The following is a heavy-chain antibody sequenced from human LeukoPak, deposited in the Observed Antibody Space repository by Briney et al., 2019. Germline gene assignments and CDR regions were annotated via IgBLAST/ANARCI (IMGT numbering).Heavy chain of an antibody. J-gene: IGHJ4*02. CDR1: GGTFSSYA. Sequence: GASVKVSCKASGGTFSSYAISWVRQAPGQGLEWMGGIIPIFGTANYAQKFQGRVTITADESTSTAYMELSSLRSEDTAVYYCARARMGYETIDYWGQGTLVTVSS. V-gene: IGHV1-69*13. CDR3: ARARMGYETIDY. CDR2: IIPIFGTA. D-gene: IGHD2-2*01.